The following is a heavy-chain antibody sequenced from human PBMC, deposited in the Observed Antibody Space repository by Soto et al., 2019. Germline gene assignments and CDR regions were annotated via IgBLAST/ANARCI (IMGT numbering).Heavy chain of an antibody. V-gene: IGHV1-8*01. Sequence: QVQLVQSGAEVKKPGASVKVSCKASGYTFTSYDIHWVRQATGQGLEWMGWMNPNSGNTGYAQKFQGRVTMTRNTSIRTAYMELSSLRSEDTAVYYCARERSAAGTGWFDPWGQGTLVTVSS. J-gene: IGHJ5*02. CDR3: ARERSAAGTGWFDP. D-gene: IGHD6-13*01. CDR2: MNPNSGNT. CDR1: GYTFTSYD.